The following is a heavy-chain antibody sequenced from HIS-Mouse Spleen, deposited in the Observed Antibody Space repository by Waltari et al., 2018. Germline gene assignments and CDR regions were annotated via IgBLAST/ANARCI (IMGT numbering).Heavy chain of an antibody. CDR1: GGSIRSSSYY. CDR3: AREIPYSSSWYDWYFDL. D-gene: IGHD6-13*01. Sequence: QLQLQESGPGLVKPSETLSLTCTVSGGSIRSSSYYWGWLRQPPGKGLEWIGSIFYSGGTYDNPSLKGRVSKSVDTSKNQFSLKLSSVTAADTAVYYCAREIPYSSSWYDWYFDLWGRGTLVTVSS. CDR2: IFYSGGT. J-gene: IGHJ2*01. V-gene: IGHV4-39*07.